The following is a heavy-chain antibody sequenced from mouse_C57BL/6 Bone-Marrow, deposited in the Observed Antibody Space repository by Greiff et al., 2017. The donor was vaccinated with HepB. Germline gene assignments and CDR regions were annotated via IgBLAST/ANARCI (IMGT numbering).Heavy chain of an antibody. CDR3: ARDYGSRDWYFDG. CDR1: GYTFTSYG. CDR2: IYPRSGNT. Sequence: QVQLKESGAELARPGASVKLSCKASGYTFTSYGISWVRQRTGQGLEWIGEIYPRSGNTYYNEKFKGKATLTADKSSSTAYMELRSLTSEDSAVYFCARDYGSRDWYFDGWGTGTTVTVSS. J-gene: IGHJ1*03. D-gene: IGHD1-1*01. V-gene: IGHV1-81*01.